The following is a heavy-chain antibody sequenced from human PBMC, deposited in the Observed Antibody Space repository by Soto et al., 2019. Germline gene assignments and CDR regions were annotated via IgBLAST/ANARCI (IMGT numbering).Heavy chain of an antibody. J-gene: IGHJ5*02. CDR2: INPNSGGT. D-gene: IGHD2-2*01. Sequence: ASVKVSCKASGYTFTGYYMHWVRQAPGQGLEWMGWINPNSGGTNYAQKFQGRVTMTRDTSISTAYMELSRLRSDDTAVYYCAREATVVPAANFDPWGHGTLVTCSS. V-gene: IGHV1-2*02. CDR3: AREATVVPAANFDP. CDR1: GYTFTGYY.